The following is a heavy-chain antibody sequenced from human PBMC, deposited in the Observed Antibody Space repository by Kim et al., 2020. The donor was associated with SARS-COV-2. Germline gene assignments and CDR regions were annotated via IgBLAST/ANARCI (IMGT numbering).Heavy chain of an antibody. V-gene: IGHV3-53*01. Sequence: THSADSWKGRLTISRDNSKNTLYLQMTSLRAEDTAVYYCARGIDWFDPWGQGTLVTVSS. CDR3: ARGIDWFDP. CDR2: T. J-gene: IGHJ5*02.